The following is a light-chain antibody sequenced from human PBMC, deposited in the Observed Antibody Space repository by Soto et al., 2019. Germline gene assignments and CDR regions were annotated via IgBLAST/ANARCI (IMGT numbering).Light chain of an antibody. CDR1: QSISSY. V-gene: IGKV1-39*01. CDR2: AAS. J-gene: IGKJ1*01. Sequence: DIQMTQSPSSLSASVGDRVTITSGASQSISSYLNWYQQKPGKAPKLLIYAASSLQSGVPSRFSGSGSGTDFTLTISSLQPEDFATYYCQQSYSTPWTFGQGTKVDIK. CDR3: QQSYSTPWT.